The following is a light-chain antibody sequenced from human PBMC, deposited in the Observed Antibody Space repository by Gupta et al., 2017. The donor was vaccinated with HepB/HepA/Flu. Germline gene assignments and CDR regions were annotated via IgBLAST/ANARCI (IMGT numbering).Light chain of an antibody. J-gene: IGKJ1*01. CDR2: VAS. CDR3: QQSFTMPPT. CDR1: QSIRSH. V-gene: IGKV1-39*01. Sequence: DIQMTQSPSSLSASVGDRVTITCRASQSIRSHLNWYQQKPGKAPKVLIYVASSLQTGVPSSFSGSGSGTDFTLTISSLQPEDFAIYYCQQSFTMPPTFGQGTRVEIK.